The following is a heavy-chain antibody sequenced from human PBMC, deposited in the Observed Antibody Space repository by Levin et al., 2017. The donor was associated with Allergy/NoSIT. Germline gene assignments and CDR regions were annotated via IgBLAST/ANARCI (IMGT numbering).Heavy chain of an antibody. D-gene: IGHD5-12*01. Sequence: GGSLRLSCAASGFTFSSYAMHWVRQAPGKGLEWVAVISYDGSNKYYADSVKGRFTISRDNSKNTLYLQMNSLRAEDTAVYYCARDLLAPLYYYYYMDVWGKGTTVTVSS. CDR3: ARDLLAPLYYYYYMDV. V-gene: IGHV3-30-3*01. CDR2: ISYDGSNK. J-gene: IGHJ6*03. CDR1: GFTFSSYA.